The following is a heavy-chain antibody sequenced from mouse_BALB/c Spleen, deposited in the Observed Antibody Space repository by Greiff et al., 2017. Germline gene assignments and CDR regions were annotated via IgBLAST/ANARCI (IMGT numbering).Heavy chain of an antibody. CDR2: IYPGNSDT. CDR3: TVYYGNYGEGAMDY. V-gene: IGHV1-5*01. J-gene: IGHJ4*01. D-gene: IGHD2-1*01. Sequence: VQLQQSGTVLARPGASVKMSCKASGYSFTSYWMHWVKQRPGQGLEWIGAIYPGNSDTSYNQKFKGKAKLTAVTSASTAYMELSSLTNEDAADYYCTVYYGNYGEGAMDYWGQGTSVTVSA. CDR1: GYSFTSYW.